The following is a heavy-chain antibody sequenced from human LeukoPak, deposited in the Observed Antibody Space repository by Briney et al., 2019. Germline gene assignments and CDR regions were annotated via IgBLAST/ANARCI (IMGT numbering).Heavy chain of an antibody. Sequence: SVKVSCKASGYTFTGYYMHWVRQAPGQGLEWMGWINPNSGGTNYAQKFQGRVTMTRDTSISTAYMELSSLRSDDTAMYYCAREWEIVVVPATPAYWGQGSLLTVSS. V-gene: IGHV1-2*02. CDR1: GYTFTGYY. CDR2: INPNSGGT. D-gene: IGHD2-2*01. CDR3: AREWEIVVVPATPAY. J-gene: IGHJ4*02.